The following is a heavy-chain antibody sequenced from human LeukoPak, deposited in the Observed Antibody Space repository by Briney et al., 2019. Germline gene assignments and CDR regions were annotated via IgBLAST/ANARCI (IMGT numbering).Heavy chain of an antibody. V-gene: IGHV1-46*01. D-gene: IGHD5-12*01. J-gene: IGHJ4*02. Sequence: EASVKVSCTASGYTFTSYYMHWVRQAPGQGLEWMGIINPSGGSTSYAKKFQGRVTMTRDMSTSTVYMELSSLRPEDTAVYYCARAVATTWYYGPYYFDYWGQGTLVTVSS. CDR3: ARAVATTWYYGPYYFDY. CDR1: GYTFTSYY. CDR2: INPSGGST.